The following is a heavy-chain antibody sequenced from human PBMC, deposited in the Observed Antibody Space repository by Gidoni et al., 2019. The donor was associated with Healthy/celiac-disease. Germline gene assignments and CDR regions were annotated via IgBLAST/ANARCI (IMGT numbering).Heavy chain of an antibody. CDR1: GFTFSDHY. CDR3: ATAGKHYYYGMDV. V-gene: IGHV3-72*01. J-gene: IGHJ6*02. CDR2: TRNKANSYTT. Sequence: EVQLVESGGGLVQPGGSLRLSCAASGFTFSDHYMDWVRQAPGKGLEWVGRTRNKANSYTTEYAASVKGRFTISRDDSKNSLYLQMNSLKTEDTAVYYCATAGKHYYYGMDVWGQGTTVTVSS.